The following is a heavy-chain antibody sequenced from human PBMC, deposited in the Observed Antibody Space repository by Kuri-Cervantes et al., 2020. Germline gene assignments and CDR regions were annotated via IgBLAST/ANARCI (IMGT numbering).Heavy chain of an antibody. D-gene: IGHD3-16*01. CDR2: HFHSGST. CDR3: ARCNADYGDFDN. Sequence: SATLSLTCTVSGGSINSRSFCWGWIRQPAGKGLEWIGSHFHSGSTNYNPSLKSRVTISADTSKNQFSLNLRSATAADTAVYYCARCNADYGDFDNWGQGTLVTVSS. J-gene: IGHJ4*02. CDR1: GGSINSRSFC. V-gene: IGHV4-39*01.